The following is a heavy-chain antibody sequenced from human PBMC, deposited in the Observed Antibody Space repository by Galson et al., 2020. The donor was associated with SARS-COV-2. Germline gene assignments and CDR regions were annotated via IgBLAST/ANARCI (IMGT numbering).Heavy chain of an antibody. CDR2: IYTSGST. CDR3: ARGTYGDYWGWFDP. J-gene: IGHJ5*02. D-gene: IGHD4-17*01. Sequence: SETLSLTCTVYGRSISSGSYYWSWIRQPAGKGLEWIRHIYTSGSTNYNPSLKSRVTISVDTSKNQFSLKLSSVTAADTAVYYCARGTYGDYWGWFDPWGQGTLVTVSS. CDR1: GRSISSGSYY. V-gene: IGHV4-61*09.